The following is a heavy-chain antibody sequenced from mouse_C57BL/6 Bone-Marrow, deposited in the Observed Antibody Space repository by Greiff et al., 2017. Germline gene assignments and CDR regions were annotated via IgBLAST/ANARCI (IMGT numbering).Heavy chain of an antibody. D-gene: IGHD1-1*01. Sequence: QVQLKESGPELVKPGASVKLSCKASGYTFTSYEINWVKQRPGQGLEWIGWIYPRDGSTTYNEKFKGKATLTVDTSSSTAYMDLHSLTSEDSAVYCCSRLEYGGSSGQRYFDVWRTGATAPAFS. J-gene: IGHJ1*03. CDR1: GYTFTSYE. CDR2: IYPRDGST. V-gene: IGHV1-85*01. CDR3: SRLEYGGSSGQRYFDV.